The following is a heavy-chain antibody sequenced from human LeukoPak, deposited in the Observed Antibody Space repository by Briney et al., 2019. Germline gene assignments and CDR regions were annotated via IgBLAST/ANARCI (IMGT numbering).Heavy chain of an antibody. CDR3: AKDTEFGATYCSTTSCYTFDY. J-gene: IGHJ4*02. CDR2: IANHGNEK. CDR1: GFTFSNYG. Sequence: GGSLRLSCAASGFTFSNYGMHWVRQAPGKGLEWVAFIANHGNEKYYADFVKGRFTISRDNSKNTLYLQMNSLRAEDTAVYYCAKDTEFGATYCSTTSCYTFDYWGQGTLVTVSS. V-gene: IGHV3-30*02. D-gene: IGHD2-2*02.